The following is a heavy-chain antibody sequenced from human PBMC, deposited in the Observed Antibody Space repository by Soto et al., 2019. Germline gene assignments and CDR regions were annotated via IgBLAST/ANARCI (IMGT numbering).Heavy chain of an antibody. CDR2: IAYDGTIK. V-gene: IGHV3-30-3*01. D-gene: IGHD2-15*01. Sequence: QEQLVESGGDVVQPGRSLTLSCAASGFTFSANAMHWVRQAPGKGLEWVAVIAYDGTIKIYRDSVKGRFTISRDDSKSPLYLQMQGLRREETAVYNCARGTLKGAPDSLDSWGQGTLVTVSS. CDR1: GFTFSANA. CDR3: ARGTLKGAPDSLDS. J-gene: IGHJ4*02.